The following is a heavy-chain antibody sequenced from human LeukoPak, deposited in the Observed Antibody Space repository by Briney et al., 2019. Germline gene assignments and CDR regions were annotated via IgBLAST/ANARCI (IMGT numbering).Heavy chain of an antibody. Sequence: GASVKVSCKASGYTFTSYGISWVRQAPGQGLEWMGWISAYNGNTNYAQKLQGRVTMTTDTSTSTVYMELSSLRSEDTAVYYCARVARCSGGSCYFWFDPWGQGTLVTVSS. D-gene: IGHD2-15*01. CDR2: ISAYNGNT. CDR3: ARVARCSGGSCYFWFDP. J-gene: IGHJ5*02. V-gene: IGHV1-18*01. CDR1: GYTFTSYG.